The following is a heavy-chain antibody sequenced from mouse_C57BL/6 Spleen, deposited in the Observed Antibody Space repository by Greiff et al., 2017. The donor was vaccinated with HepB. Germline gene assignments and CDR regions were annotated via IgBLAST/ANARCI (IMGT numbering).Heavy chain of an antibody. CDR3: ESEGLLQGDYAMDY. Sequence: VQLQQSGTELVKPGASVKLSCKASGYTFTSYWMHWVKQRPGQGLEWIGNINPSNGGTNYNEKFKSKATLTVDKSSSTAYMQLSSLTSEDSAVYDCESEGLLQGDYAMDYWGQGTSVTVSS. J-gene: IGHJ4*01. V-gene: IGHV1-53*01. CDR2: INPSNGGT. CDR1: GYTFTSYW. D-gene: IGHD2-3*01.